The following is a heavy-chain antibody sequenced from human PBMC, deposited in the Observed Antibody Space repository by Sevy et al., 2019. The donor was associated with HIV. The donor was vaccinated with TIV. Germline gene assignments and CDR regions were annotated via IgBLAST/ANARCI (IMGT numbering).Heavy chain of an antibody. J-gene: IGHJ4*02. CDR1: GFTFSTYS. Sequence: GGSLRLSCAGFGFTFSTYSMNWVRQAPGKGLEWISFISGSSNYIYYADSVKGRFTISRDNVKDSLYLQMNSLRVEDTAVYFWARDGKAWDLLNYWGQGTLVTVSS. CDR2: ISGSSNYI. V-gene: IGHV3-21*01. CDR3: ARDGKAWDLLNY. D-gene: IGHD1-26*01.